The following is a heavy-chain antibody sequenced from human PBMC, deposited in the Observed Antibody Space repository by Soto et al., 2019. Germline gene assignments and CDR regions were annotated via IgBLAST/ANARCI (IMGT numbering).Heavy chain of an antibody. CDR1: GCSISSYY. Sequence: SETLSLTCTVSGCSISSYYWSWIWQPQGLGLEWIGYIYYSGSTNYNPSLKSRVTISVDTSKNQFSLKLTSVTAADTAVYYCARDNGYSYGYNLDHWGQGTLVTV. CDR3: ARDNGYSYGYNLDH. V-gene: IGHV4-59*01. D-gene: IGHD5-18*01. J-gene: IGHJ4*02. CDR2: IYYSGST.